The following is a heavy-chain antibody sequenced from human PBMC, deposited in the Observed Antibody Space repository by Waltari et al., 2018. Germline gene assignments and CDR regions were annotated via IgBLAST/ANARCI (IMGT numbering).Heavy chain of an antibody. CDR3: AAAGYSSGWPNWFDP. J-gene: IGHJ5*02. D-gene: IGHD6-19*01. V-gene: IGHV1-58*02. Sequence: QMQLVQSGPEVKKPGTSVKVSCKASGFTFTSSAMQWVRQARGQRLELIGWIVVCSGNTNYAQKFQERVTITRDMSTSTVYMELRSLRSEDTAVYYCAAAGYSSGWPNWFDPWGQGTLVTVSS. CDR1: GFTFTSSA. CDR2: IVVCSGNT.